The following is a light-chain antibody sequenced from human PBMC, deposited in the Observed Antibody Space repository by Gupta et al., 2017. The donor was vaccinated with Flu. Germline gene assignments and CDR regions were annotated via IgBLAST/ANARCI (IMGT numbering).Light chain of an antibody. CDR2: EVS. J-gene: IGLJ2*01. V-gene: IGLV2-14*01. CDR3: STYTSSSTLV. Sequence: SITISCSGASSDVGGYNYVSWYQQHPGKAPTLMIYEVSNRPAGVANRFSCSKAGNTAALTISGRQEEDEADYYCSTYTSSSTLVFGGGTKLTVL. CDR1: SSDVGGYNY.